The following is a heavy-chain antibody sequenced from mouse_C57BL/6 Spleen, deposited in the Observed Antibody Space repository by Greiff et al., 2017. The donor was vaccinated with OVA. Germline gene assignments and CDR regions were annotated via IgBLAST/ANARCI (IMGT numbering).Heavy chain of an antibody. CDR2: IRSKSNNYAT. J-gene: IGHJ3*01. CDR1: GFSFNTYA. CDR3: VRHGDYDDAY. Sequence: EVMLVESGGGLVQPKGSLKLSCAASGFSFNTYAMNWVRQAPGKGLEWVARIRSKSNNYATYYADSVKDRFTISRDDSESMLYLQMNNLKTEDTAMYYCVRHGDYDDAYWGQGTLVTVSA. D-gene: IGHD2-4*01. V-gene: IGHV10-1*01.